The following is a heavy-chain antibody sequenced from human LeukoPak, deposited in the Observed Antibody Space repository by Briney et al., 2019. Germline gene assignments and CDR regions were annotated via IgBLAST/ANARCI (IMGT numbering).Heavy chain of an antibody. V-gene: IGHV3-23*01. CDR1: GFTFSSYG. CDR2: ISGSGGST. J-gene: IGHJ4*02. CDR3: AKAPVTSCRGAFCYPFDS. D-gene: IGHD2-15*01. Sequence: GGSLRLSCAASGFTFSSYGMHWVRQAPGKGLEWVSAISGSGGSTYYADSVKGRFTISRDNSKNTLYLQMNSLRAEDAAVYYCAKAPVTSCRGAFCYPFDSWGQGTVVTVSS.